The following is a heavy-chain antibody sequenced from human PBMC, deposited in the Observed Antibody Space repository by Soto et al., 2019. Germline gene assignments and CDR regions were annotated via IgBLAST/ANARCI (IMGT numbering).Heavy chain of an antibody. J-gene: IGHJ6*02. CDR3: ARDDATYCGGDCYRYFFYGLDV. Sequence: QVQLVQSGAEVKKPGSSVKISCKASGGTFINHAFSWVRQAPGQGLEWMGGIIPMFGTADYSQKFQGRVTITADESTTTAHMELSSLRSDDSAVYYCARDDATYCGGDCYRYFFYGLDVWGQGTTVIVSS. CDR1: GGTFINHA. D-gene: IGHD2-21*02. V-gene: IGHV1-69*01. CDR2: IIPMFGTA.